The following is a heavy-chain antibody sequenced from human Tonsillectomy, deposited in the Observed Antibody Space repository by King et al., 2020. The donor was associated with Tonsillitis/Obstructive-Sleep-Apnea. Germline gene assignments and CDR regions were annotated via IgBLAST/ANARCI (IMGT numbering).Heavy chain of an antibody. J-gene: IGHJ4*02. CDR1: GLNFKNAW. D-gene: IGHD4/OR15-4a*01. Sequence: VQLVESGGGLVKPGGSLRLSCAASGLNFKNAWMSWVRQVPGKGLEWVGRIKSKTSGGAADYAAPVKVRFTISRDDSQDTLDLQMNSLKTEDTAVYYCITDPCDYEDYWGQGTPVSVSS. CDR3: ITDPCDYEDY. V-gene: IGHV3-15*01. CDR2: IKSKTSGGAA.